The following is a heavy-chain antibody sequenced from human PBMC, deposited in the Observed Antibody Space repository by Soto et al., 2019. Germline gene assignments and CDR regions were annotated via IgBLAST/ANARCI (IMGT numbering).Heavy chain of an antibody. D-gene: IGHD5-18*01. J-gene: IGHJ6*02. CDR3: ASGLGGYSYGWPPYYYYYGMDV. CDR1: GFTFSSYG. Sequence: QVQLVESGGGVVQPGRSLRLSCAASGFTFSSYGMHWVRQAPGKGLGWVAVIWYDGSNKYYAASVKGRFTSSRDNSKNTLYLQMNSLRAEDTAVYYCASGLGGYSYGWPPYYYYYGMDVWGQGTTVTVSS. CDR2: IWYDGSNK. V-gene: IGHV3-33*01.